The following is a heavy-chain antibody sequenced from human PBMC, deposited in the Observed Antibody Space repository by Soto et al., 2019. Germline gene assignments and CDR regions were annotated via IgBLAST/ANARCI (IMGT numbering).Heavy chain of an antibody. CDR2: IYPSDGST. CDR3: ARAISIAAQDHMDV. J-gene: IGHJ6*03. D-gene: IGHD6-6*01. CDR1: GYTFTSYY. V-gene: IGHV1-46*01. Sequence: GASVKVSCKASGYTFTSYYMHWVRQAPGQGLEWMGRIYPSDGSTSYAQKFQGRVTMTGDKSTSTAYMELSSLRSEDTAVYYCARAISIAAQDHMDVWGKGTTVTVSS.